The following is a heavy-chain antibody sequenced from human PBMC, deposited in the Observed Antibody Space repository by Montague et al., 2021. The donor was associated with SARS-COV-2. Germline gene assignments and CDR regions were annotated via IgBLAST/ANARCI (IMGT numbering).Heavy chain of an antibody. Sequence: SLRLSCAASGLTFSSYDMHWVRQATGKGLEWVSAIGTAGDTYYPGSVKGRFTISRENAKNSLYLQMNSLRAGDTAVYYCARGETYYYGSGSYFNLRYYYGMDVWGQGTTVTVSS. CDR3: ARGETYYYGSGSYFNLRYYYGMDV. V-gene: IGHV3-13*04. J-gene: IGHJ6*02. CDR2: IGTAGDT. CDR1: GLTFSSYD. D-gene: IGHD3-10*01.